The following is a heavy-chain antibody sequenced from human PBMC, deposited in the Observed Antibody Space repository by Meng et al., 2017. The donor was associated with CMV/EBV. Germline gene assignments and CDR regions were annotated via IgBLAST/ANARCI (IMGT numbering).Heavy chain of an antibody. CDR3: TRDAHLTTVTPNWFDP. J-gene: IGHJ5*02. D-gene: IGHD4-17*01. Sequence: LDLVLSGAKQRKPGATVKVSCKASGDTFTDYYMHWVRQAPGQGLEWMGCINPNSGDTNYAQKFQGRVTMTRDTSISTAYMELSRLRSDDTAVYYCTRDAHLTTVTPNWFDPWGQGTLVTVSS. CDR2: INPNSGDT. CDR1: GDTFTDYY. V-gene: IGHV1-2*02.